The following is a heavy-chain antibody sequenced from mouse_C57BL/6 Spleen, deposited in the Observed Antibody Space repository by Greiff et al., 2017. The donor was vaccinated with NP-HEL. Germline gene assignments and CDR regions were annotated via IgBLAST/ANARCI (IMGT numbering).Heavy chain of an antibody. Sequence: QVQLQQPGTELVKPGASVKLSCKASGYTFTSYWMHWVKQRPGQGLEWIGNINPSNGGTNYNEKFKSKATLTVDKSSSTAYMQLSSLTSEDSAVYYCAREGAYYYGSSYVPYAMDYWGQGTSVTVSS. D-gene: IGHD1-1*01. CDR1: GYTFTSYW. V-gene: IGHV1-53*01. J-gene: IGHJ4*01. CDR2: INPSNGGT. CDR3: AREGAYYYGSSYVPYAMDY.